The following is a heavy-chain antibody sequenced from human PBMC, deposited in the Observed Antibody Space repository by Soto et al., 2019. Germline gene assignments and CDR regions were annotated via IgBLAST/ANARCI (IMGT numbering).Heavy chain of an antibody. Sequence: GASLKVSCKASGYTFTSYAMHWVRQAPGQRLEWLGWINAGNGNTKYSQKFQGRVTITRDTSASTAYMELSSLRSEDTAVYYCARAIFGVVPLVYYYYYGMDVWGQGTTVTGSS. J-gene: IGHJ6*02. D-gene: IGHD3-3*02. CDR2: INAGNGNT. CDR1: GYTFTSYA. V-gene: IGHV1-3*01. CDR3: ARAIFGVVPLVYYYYYGMDV.